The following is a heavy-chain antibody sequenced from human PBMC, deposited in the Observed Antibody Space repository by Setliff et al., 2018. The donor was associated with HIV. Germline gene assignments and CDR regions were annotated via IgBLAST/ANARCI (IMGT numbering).Heavy chain of an antibody. D-gene: IGHD6-13*01. CDR1: GFTFSSYS. Sequence: GGSLRLSCAASGFTFSSYSMNWVRQAPGKGLEWVSSISSSSSYIYYADSVKGRFTISRDNAENSLYLQMNSLRAEDTAVYYCARESSSSWFTALLDYWGQGALVTVSS. CDR3: ARESSSSWFTALLDY. V-gene: IGHV3-21*01. J-gene: IGHJ4*02. CDR2: ISSSSSYI.